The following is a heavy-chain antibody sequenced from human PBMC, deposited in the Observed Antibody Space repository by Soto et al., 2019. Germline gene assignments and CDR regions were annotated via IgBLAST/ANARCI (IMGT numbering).Heavy chain of an antibody. V-gene: IGHV3-30*18. D-gene: IGHD6-19*01. CDR3: AKDLRSGIAVAVNYSYYGMDV. CDR1: GFTFSSYG. J-gene: IGHJ6*02. Sequence: GGSLRLSCAASGFTFSSYGMHWVRQAPGKGLEWVAVISYDGSNKYYADSVKGRFTISRDNSKNTLYLQMNSLRAEDTAVYYCAKDLRSGIAVAVNYSYYGMDVWRQGTTVTVS. CDR2: ISYDGSNK.